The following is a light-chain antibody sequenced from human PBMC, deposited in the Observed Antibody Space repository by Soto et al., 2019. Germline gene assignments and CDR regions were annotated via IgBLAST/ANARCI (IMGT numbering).Light chain of an antibody. J-gene: IGLJ2*01. Sequence: QSALTQPASVSGSPGQSITISCTGTSSDVGSYNLVSWYQQHPGKAPKLMIYEGSKRPSGVSNRFSGSKSGNTASLTISGLQAEDEAVYYCSSFAGSRVLVLGGGTKLTVL. CDR3: SSFAGSRVLV. CDR1: SSDVGSYNL. CDR2: EGS. V-gene: IGLV2-14*02.